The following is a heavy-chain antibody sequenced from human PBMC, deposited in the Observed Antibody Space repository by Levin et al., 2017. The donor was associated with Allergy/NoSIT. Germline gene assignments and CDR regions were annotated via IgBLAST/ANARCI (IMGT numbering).Heavy chain of an antibody. V-gene: IGHV1-2*02. CDR1: GYTFTGYY. Sequence: ASVKVSCKASGYTFTGYYVHWVRQAPGQGLEWMGWINPNSGGTNYAQKFQGRVTMTRDTSIRTAYMELSRLRSDDTAVYYCAIKTVAGIDYYYGMDVWGQGTTVTVSS. D-gene: IGHD6-19*01. CDR2: INPNSGGT. J-gene: IGHJ6*02. CDR3: AIKTVAGIDYYYGMDV.